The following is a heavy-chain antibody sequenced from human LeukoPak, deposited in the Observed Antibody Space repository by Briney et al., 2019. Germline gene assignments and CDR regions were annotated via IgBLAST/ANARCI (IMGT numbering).Heavy chain of an antibody. CDR3: ARGRGSPYYVEAFDV. CDR2: LYYSGST. Sequence: PSETLSLTCSVSGASFTSHYWGWIRQPPGKGPEWIGHLYYSGSTTYNPSLESRVTMSVDTSRKQISLKLNSDAAADTAVYYCARGRGSPYYVEAFDVWGQGTVVTVSS. D-gene: IGHD3-22*01. CDR1: GASFTSHY. V-gene: IGHV4-59*11. J-gene: IGHJ3*01.